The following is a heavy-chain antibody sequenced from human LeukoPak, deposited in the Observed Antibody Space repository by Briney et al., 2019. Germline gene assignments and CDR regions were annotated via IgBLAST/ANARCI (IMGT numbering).Heavy chain of an antibody. Sequence: GGSLRLSCVASGFTFNNYGMHWVRQAPGKGLEWVAFIGYNGNNQYYADSVKGRFTISRDNSKNTLYLQMNSLKGDDTAVYYCAKDSAFYYIDVWGKGTTVIISS. V-gene: IGHV3-30*02. CDR3: AKDSAFYYIDV. J-gene: IGHJ6*03. D-gene: IGHD3-10*01. CDR2: IGYNGNNQ. CDR1: GFTFNNYG.